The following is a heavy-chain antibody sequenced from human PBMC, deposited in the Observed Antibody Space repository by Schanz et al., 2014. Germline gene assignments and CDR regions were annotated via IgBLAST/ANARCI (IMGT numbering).Heavy chain of an antibody. CDR3: ARGTMPGTFDI. D-gene: IGHD2-2*01. V-gene: IGHV1-69*02. CDR1: GGTFSSYT. J-gene: IGHJ6*04. CDR2: IIPVLNIA. Sequence: QLQLVQSGAEVKKPGSSVKVSCKLSGGTFSSYTISWMRQAPGQGLEWMGKIIPVLNIATYAQRFQGRVSITADTSTNTAYMELSSLRYEDTALYYCARGTMPGTFDIWGKGTTVTVSS.